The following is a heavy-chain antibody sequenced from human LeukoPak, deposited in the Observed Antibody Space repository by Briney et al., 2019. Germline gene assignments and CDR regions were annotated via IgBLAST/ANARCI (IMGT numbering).Heavy chain of an antibody. CDR3: GRDLGGRSGY. Sequence: ASVNVSCKASGGTFSSYAISWVRQAPGQGLEWMGGIIPIFGTANYAQKFQGRVTITADESTSTAYMELSSLRAEDTAVYYCGRDLGGRSGYWGQGTLVTVSS. D-gene: IGHD1-26*01. V-gene: IGHV1-69*13. CDR1: GGTFSSYA. CDR2: IIPIFGTA. J-gene: IGHJ4*02.